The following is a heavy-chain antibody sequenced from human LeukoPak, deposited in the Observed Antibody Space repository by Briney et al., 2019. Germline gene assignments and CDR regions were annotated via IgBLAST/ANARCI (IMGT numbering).Heavy chain of an antibody. CDR3: ARGPAMVRGVIGRFDP. V-gene: IGHV3-21*01. D-gene: IGHD3-10*01. J-gene: IGHJ5*02. CDR1: GFTFSSYS. CDR2: ISSSSSHI. Sequence: GGSLRLSCAASGFTFSSYSMNWVRQAPGKGLEWVSSISSSSSHIYYADSVKGRFTISRDNAKNSLYLQMNSLRAEDTAVYYCARGPAMVRGVIGRFDPWGQGTLVTVSS.